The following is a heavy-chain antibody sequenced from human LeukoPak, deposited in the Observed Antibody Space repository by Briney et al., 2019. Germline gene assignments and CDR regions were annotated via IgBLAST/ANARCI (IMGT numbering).Heavy chain of an antibody. CDR3: ARGGDGYNSGDAFDI. Sequence: ASVKVSCKASGYTFTGYYMHWVRQAPGQGLEWMGRINPNSGGTNYAQKFQGRVTMTRDTSISTAYMELSRLRSDDTAVYYCARGGDGYNSGDAFDIWGQGTMVTVSS. J-gene: IGHJ3*02. CDR1: GYTFTGYY. V-gene: IGHV1-2*06. CDR2: INPNSGGT. D-gene: IGHD5-24*01.